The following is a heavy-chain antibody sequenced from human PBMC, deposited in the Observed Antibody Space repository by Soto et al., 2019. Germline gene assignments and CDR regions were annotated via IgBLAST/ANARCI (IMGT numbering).Heavy chain of an antibody. J-gene: IGHJ4*02. D-gene: IGHD3-10*01. V-gene: IGHV3-23*01. CDR1: GFTFSKYA. Sequence: EVQVLESGGGLVQPGGSLRLSCAASGFTFSKYAMSWVRQAPGKGLEWVSGISGSGSSTYYTDSVRGRFTISRDNSKNTLYLQMNSLSAEDTAVYYCAKDQKLWPYYFDYWGQGALVTVSS. CDR2: ISGSGSST. CDR3: AKDQKLWPYYFDY.